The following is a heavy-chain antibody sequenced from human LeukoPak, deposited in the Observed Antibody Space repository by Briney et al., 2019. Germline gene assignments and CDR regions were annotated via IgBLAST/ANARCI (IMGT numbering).Heavy chain of an antibody. CDR3: AKDTPPGS. CDR2: ISWNSGSI. J-gene: IGHJ4*02. CDR1: GFTFDDYA. D-gene: IGHD1-26*01. V-gene: IGHV3-9*01. Sequence: GGSPRLSCAASGFTFDDYAMHWVRQAPGKGLEWVSGISWNSGSIGYADSVKGRFTISRDNAKNSLYLQMNSLRAEDTALYYCAKDTPPGSWGQGTLVTVSS.